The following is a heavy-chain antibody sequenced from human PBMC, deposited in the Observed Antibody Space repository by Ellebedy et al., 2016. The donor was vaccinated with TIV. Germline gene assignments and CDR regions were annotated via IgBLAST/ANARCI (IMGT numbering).Heavy chain of an antibody. D-gene: IGHD6-13*01. Sequence: GESLKISCVASGFTFSSYAMCWVRQAPRKGLEWVSSITESGGNTYYADSVKGRFTISRDNAKNSLYLQMNSLRAEDTAVYYCSRGIAAVMYWGQGTLVTVSS. J-gene: IGHJ4*02. V-gene: IGHV3-23*01. CDR2: ITESGGNT. CDR1: GFTFSSYA. CDR3: SRGIAAVMY.